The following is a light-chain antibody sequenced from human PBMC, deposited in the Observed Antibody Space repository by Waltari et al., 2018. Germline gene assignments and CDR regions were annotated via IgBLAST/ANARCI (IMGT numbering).Light chain of an antibody. J-gene: IGKJ1*01. CDR2: GTS. CDR3: QQYGNSPWT. Sequence: EVVLTQSPGTLSLSAGERATLSCRASQRISSTSLAWYQHTPGQAPALPVYGTSSRATGVPDRFSGSGSAQHFTLPISRLEPEDFAVYYCQQYGNSPWTFGQGTKVEVK. CDR1: QRISSTS. V-gene: IGKV3-20*01.